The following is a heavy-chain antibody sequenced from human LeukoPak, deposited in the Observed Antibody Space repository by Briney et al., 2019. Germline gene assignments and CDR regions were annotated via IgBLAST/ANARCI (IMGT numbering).Heavy chain of an antibody. CDR2: ISGSATGGNT. D-gene: IGHD4-23*01. J-gene: IGHJ4*02. Sequence: GGSLRLSCAASGFTFSTYAMSWVRQAPGKGLEWVSTISGSATGGNTYYADSVKGRFTISRDNSKNTLFLQMTSLTAEDTAVYCCTKKSPYGGVDYWGQGTLVTFSS. V-gene: IGHV3-23*01. CDR3: TKKSPYGGVDY. CDR1: GFTFSTYA.